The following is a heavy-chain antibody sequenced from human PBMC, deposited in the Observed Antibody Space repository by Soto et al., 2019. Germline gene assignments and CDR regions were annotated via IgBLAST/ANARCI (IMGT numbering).Heavy chain of an antibody. V-gene: IGHV1-2*02. Sequence: ASVKVSCKASGYTFTGYYMHWVRQAPGQGLEWMGWINPNSGGTNYAQKFQGRVTMTRDTSISTAYMELSRLRSDDTAVYYCARGAYYDXLTGYFAPHYYYYYGMDVWGQGTTVTVS. J-gene: IGHJ6*02. D-gene: IGHD3-9*01. CDR1: GYTFTGYY. CDR2: INPNSGGT. CDR3: ARGAYYDXLTGYFAPHYYYYYGMDV.